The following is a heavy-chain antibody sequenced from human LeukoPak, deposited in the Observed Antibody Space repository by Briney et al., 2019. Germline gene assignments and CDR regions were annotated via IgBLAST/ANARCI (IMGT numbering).Heavy chain of an antibody. CDR1: GYTFTGYY. Sequence: ASVKVSCKASGYTFTGYYMHWVRQAPGQGLEWMGWINPNSGGTNYAQKFQGRVTMTRDTSISTAYMELSRLRSDDTAVYYCARYSSSWYFSDYWGQGTLVTVSS. CDR3: ARYSSSWYFSDY. V-gene: IGHV1-2*02. J-gene: IGHJ4*02. CDR2: INPNSGGT. D-gene: IGHD6-13*01.